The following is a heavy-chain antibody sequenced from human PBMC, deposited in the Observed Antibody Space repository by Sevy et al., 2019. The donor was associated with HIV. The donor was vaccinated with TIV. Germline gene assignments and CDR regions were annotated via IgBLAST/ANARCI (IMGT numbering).Heavy chain of an antibody. CDR1: GFTFSSYS. D-gene: IGHD6-6*01. J-gene: IGHJ3*02. CDR2: ISGISNYI. CDR3: ARGVQTSDAFDI. Sequence: GGSLRLSCAASGFTFSSYSMNWVRQAPGKGLEWVSSISGISNYIYYADSVQGRFSISRENAKDSLYLQMNSLRVEDTAIYYCARGVQTSDAFDIWGQGTMVTVSS. V-gene: IGHV3-21*01.